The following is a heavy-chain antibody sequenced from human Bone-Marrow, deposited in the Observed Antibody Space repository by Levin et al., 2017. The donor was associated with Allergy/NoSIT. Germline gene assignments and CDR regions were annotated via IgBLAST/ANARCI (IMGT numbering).Heavy chain of an antibody. V-gene: IGHV3-23*01. J-gene: IGHJ4*02. CDR1: GFTFRSYV. D-gene: IGHD6-19*01. CDR3: PIRPQAAFFSGRYDGFEN. Sequence: GGSLRLSCAASGFTFRSYVMSWVRQAPGKGLEWVSAISGNGGSTYYADSVKGRFTISRDNSRNTVSLQMNSLRAEDTAVYFCPIRPQAAFFSGRYDGFENWGQGTRVPVSS. CDR2: ISGNGGST.